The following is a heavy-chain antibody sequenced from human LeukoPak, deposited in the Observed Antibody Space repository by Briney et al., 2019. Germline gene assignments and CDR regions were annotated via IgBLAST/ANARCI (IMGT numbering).Heavy chain of an antibody. J-gene: IGHJ4*02. V-gene: IGHV3-23*01. CDR3: TKDQPGDGYSSI. CDR2: ISGSGGST. D-gene: IGHD5-24*01. CDR1: GFTFSSYA. Sequence: GGSLRLSCAASGFTFSSYAMSWVRQAPGKGLEWVSAISGSGGSTYYADSVKGRFTISRDNSKNTLYLQMNSLRAEDTAVSYCTKDQPGDGYSSIWGRGTLVTVSS.